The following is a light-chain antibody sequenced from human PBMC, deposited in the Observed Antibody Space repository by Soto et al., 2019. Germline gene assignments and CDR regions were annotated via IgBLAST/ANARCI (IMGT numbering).Light chain of an antibody. J-gene: IGKJ3*01. CDR1: QSVSSKY. V-gene: IGKV3-20*01. Sequence: EIVLTQSPGTLSLSPGERATLSCRASQSVSSKYLAWYQQKPGRATRVLIYGTSIRASGVPERFSGGGSGTDFTLTITRLEPEDFAVYYCQQYGSSLFTFGPGTKVDFK. CDR3: QQYGSSLFT. CDR2: GTS.